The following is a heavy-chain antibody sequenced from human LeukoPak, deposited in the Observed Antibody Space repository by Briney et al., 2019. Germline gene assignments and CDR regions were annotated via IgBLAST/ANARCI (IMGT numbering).Heavy chain of an antibody. CDR1: GGSISSYY. CDR3: ARDNYVSVGIDY. J-gene: IGHJ4*02. D-gene: IGHD3-16*01. CDR2: IYYSGST. Sequence: SETLSLTCTVSGGSISSYYWSWIRQPPGKGLEWIGYIYYSGSTNYNPSLKSRVTISVDTSKNQFSLKPSSVTAADTAVYYCARDNYVSVGIDYWGQGTLVTVSS. V-gene: IGHV4-59*01.